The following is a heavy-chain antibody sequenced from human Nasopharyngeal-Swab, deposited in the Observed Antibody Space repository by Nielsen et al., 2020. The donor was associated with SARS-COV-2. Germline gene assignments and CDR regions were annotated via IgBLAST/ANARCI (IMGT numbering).Heavy chain of an antibody. Sequence: SDTLSLTCTVSGGSISSSSYYWGWIRQPPGKGLEWIGSIYYSGSTYYNPSLKSRVTISVDTSKNQFSLKLSSVTAADTAVYYCARVHCSSTSCAVPYYYYGMDVWGQGTTVTVSS. V-gene: IGHV4-39*07. CDR1: GGSISSSSYY. CDR3: ARVHCSSTSCAVPYYYYGMDV. CDR2: IYYSGST. D-gene: IGHD2-2*01. J-gene: IGHJ6*02.